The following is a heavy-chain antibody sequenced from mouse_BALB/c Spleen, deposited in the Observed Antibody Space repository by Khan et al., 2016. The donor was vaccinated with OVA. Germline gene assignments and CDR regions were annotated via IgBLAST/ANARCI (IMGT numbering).Heavy chain of an antibody. CDR1: GYSITSAYA. V-gene: IGHV3-2*02. CDR3: VRGRTY. CDR2: LNYSGST. J-gene: IGHJ3*01. Sequence: EVQLQESGPGLVKHSQSLSLPCTVTGYSITSAYAWNWIRQFPGNRLEWTGYLNYSGSTSKKPSLKSRMSISRDTSKNQIFLQLNSVTTEDTATYYCVRGRTYWGQGTLVTVAA.